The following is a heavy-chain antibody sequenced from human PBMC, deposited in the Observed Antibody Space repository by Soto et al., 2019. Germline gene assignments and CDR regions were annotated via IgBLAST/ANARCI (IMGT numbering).Heavy chain of an antibody. D-gene: IGHD3-16*02. J-gene: IGHJ4*02. V-gene: IGHV1-46*01. CDR1: GYTFTSYY. Sequence: ASVKVSSKASGYTFTSYYMHWVRQAPGQGLEWMGIINPSGGSTSYAQKFQGRVTMTRDTSTSTVYMELSSLRSEDTAVYYCARGAMITFGGVIVPYFDYWGQGTLVTVSS. CDR2: INPSGGST. CDR3: ARGAMITFGGVIVPYFDY.